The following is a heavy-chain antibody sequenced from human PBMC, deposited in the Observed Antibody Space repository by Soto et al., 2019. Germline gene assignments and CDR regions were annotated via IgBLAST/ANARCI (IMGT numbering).Heavy chain of an antibody. CDR1: GASISSPSYY. CDR2: IYYSGTT. V-gene: IGHV4-39*07. Sequence: QLQESGPGLVKPSETLSLTCTVSGASISSPSYYWGWIRQSPGKGLEWIGGIYYSGTTHYNPSLKSRVTLSVDTSHKQFYLDLTSVTAADTAVYYCVGKPNRAKGGDDWGQGTLVTVSS. J-gene: IGHJ4*02. CDR3: VGKPNRAKGGDD. D-gene: IGHD7-27*01.